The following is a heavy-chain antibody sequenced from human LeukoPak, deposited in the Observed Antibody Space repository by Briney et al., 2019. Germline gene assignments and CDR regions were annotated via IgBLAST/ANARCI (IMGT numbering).Heavy chain of an antibody. CDR3: AKAIHSWSTMPGG. J-gene: IGHJ4*02. D-gene: IGHD1-26*01. CDR1: GFTFSSYA. CDR2: ISGSGGST. Sequence: GGSLRLSCAASGFTFSSYAMSWVRQAPGNGLEWVSGISGSGGSTYYADSVKGRFTISRDNSKNTLYLQMNSLRAEDTAVYYWAKAIHSWSTMPGGWGQGTLVTVSS. V-gene: IGHV3-23*01.